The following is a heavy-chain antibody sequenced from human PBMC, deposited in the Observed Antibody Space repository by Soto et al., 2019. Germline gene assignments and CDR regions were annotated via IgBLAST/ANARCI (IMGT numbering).Heavy chain of an antibody. D-gene: IGHD1-26*01. CDR1: GDSVSSKSAA. J-gene: IGHJ5*01. CDR3: TRALSGSYDS. Sequence: SQTLSLTCVISGDSVSSKSAAWNWIRQSPSRGLEWLGRTYYRSKWSTDYAVSVRSRITINPDTSKNQFSLQLNSVTPEDTAVYYCTRALSGSYDSWGQGTLVTAPQ. V-gene: IGHV6-1*01. CDR2: TYYRSKWST.